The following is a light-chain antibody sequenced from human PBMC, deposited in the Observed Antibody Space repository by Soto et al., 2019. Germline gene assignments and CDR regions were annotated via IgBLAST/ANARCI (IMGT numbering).Light chain of an antibody. J-gene: IGKJ2*01. Sequence: DIPMTQYPSTLSASVGDRVTITCRASQRISNCLAWYQQKPGQDPTLLISGASSLESGVPSRFSGSGSGTEFTLTISSLQPDDFATYYVQQDESYSHTFGQGTKLEIK. V-gene: IGKV1-5*01. CDR2: GAS. CDR1: QRISNC. CDR3: QQDESYSHT.